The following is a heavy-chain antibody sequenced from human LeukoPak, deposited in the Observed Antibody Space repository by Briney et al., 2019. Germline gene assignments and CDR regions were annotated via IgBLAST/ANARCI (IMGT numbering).Heavy chain of an antibody. V-gene: IGHV3-33*06. CDR2: IWSDGSNK. D-gene: IGHD5-18*01. Sequence: PGGSLRLSCAASGFTFSSYGMHWVRQAPGKGLEWVAVIWSDGSNKYYADSVKGRFTISRDNSKNTVYLQMSSLRVEDAAVYYCAKGHTAIDPTSVAFDIWGQGTMVTVSS. CDR1: GFTFSSYG. J-gene: IGHJ3*02. CDR3: AKGHTAIDPTSVAFDI.